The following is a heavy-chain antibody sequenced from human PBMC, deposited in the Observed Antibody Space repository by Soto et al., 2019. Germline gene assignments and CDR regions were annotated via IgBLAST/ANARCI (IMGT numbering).Heavy chain of an antibody. CDR1: GGTFSNYP. V-gene: IGHV1-69*12. D-gene: IGHD5-12*01. CDR2: IIPIFGTV. J-gene: IGHJ2*01. CDR3: ARGNHRWLQLWYFDL. Sequence: QVQLVQSGAEVKKPGSSVKVSCKASGGTFSNYPISWVRQAPGQGLEWMGGIIPIFGTVNYAQKFQGRVTITADESTSTAYMEPSSLRSEETAVYYCARGNHRWLQLWYFDLWGRGALVTVSS.